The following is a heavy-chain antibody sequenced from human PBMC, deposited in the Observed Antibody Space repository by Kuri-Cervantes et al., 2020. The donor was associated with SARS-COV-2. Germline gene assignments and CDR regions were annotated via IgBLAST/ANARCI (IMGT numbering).Heavy chain of an antibody. V-gene: IGHV4-39*01. CDR3: ARGLIAASAGIYFDT. Sequence: GSLRLSCTVSGGSISSSSYYWGWIRQPPGKGLEWIGSIYYSGSTYYNPSLKSRVTISVDTSKNQFSLKLSSVTAADTAVYFCARGLIAASAGIYFDTWGQGSLVTVSS. CDR2: IYYSGST. D-gene: IGHD6-13*01. J-gene: IGHJ4*02. CDR1: GGSISSSSYY.